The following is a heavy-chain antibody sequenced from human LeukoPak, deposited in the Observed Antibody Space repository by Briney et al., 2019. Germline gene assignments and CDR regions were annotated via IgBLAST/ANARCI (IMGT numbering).Heavy chain of an antibody. J-gene: IGHJ5*02. D-gene: IGHD2-2*01. CDR3: ARGSRYCSSTSCSGNWFDP. CDR2: INHSGST. V-gene: IGHV4-34*01. Sequence: SETLSLTCAVYGGSFSGYYWSWIRQPPGKGLEWIGEINHSGSTNYNPSLKSRVTISVDTSKNQFSLKLSSVTAADTAVYYCARGSRYCSSTSCSGNWFDPWGQGTLVTVLS. CDR1: GGSFSGYY.